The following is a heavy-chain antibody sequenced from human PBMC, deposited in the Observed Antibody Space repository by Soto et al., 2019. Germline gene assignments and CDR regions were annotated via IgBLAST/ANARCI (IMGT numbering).Heavy chain of an antibody. CDR3: AKARYSSSWYGVYYYGMDV. Sequence: PSETLSLTCAVYGGSFSGYYWSWIRQPPGKGLEWIGEINHSGSTNYNPSLKSRVTISVDTSKNQFSLKLSSVTAADTAVYYCAKARYSSSWYGVYYYGMDVWGQGTTVTVS. CDR2: INHSGST. V-gene: IGHV4-34*01. J-gene: IGHJ6*02. D-gene: IGHD6-13*01. CDR1: GGSFSGYY.